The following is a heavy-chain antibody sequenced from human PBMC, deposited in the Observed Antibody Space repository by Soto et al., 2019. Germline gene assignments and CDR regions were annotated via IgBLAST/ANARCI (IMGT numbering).Heavy chain of an antibody. Sequence: QVKLVQSGAEVKKPGSSVKVSCKASGGTFSSYAISWVRQAPGQGLEWMGGIIPIFGTANYAQKFQGRVTITADESTSTAYMELSSLRSEDTAVYYCARHNTPYYYDSSGYSTGSDYWGQGTLVTVSS. D-gene: IGHD3-22*01. CDR2: IIPIFGTA. V-gene: IGHV1-69*01. J-gene: IGHJ4*02. CDR3: ARHNTPYYYDSSGYSTGSDY. CDR1: GGTFSSYA.